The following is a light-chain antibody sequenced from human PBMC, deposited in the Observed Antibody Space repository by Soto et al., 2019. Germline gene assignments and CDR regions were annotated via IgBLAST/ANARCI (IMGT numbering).Light chain of an antibody. CDR2: DAS. Sequence: DIQMTQSPSTLSASVGDTVTVNCRASQSVSGWLAWYQHKPGKAPKFLIYDASNRASGIPARFSGSGSGTDFTLTISSLEPEDLAIYFCQQRKKWPPITFGQGTRLEIK. CDR3: QQRKKWPPIT. J-gene: IGKJ5*01. V-gene: IGKV1-5*01. CDR1: QSVSGW.